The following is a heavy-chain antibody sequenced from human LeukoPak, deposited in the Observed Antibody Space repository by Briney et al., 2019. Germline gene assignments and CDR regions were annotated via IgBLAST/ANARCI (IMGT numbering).Heavy chain of an antibody. Sequence: GGSLRLSGAAPGFTFSSYAMSWVRQAPGKGLEWVSDISGSGGSTYYADSVKGRFTISRDNSKNTLYLQINSLRGEDTAVYYCAKDKGDYGSESPYGMDVWGQGTTVTVSS. CDR3: AKDKGDYGSESPYGMDV. D-gene: IGHD3-10*01. J-gene: IGHJ6*02. V-gene: IGHV3-23*01. CDR2: ISGSGGST. CDR1: GFTFSSYA.